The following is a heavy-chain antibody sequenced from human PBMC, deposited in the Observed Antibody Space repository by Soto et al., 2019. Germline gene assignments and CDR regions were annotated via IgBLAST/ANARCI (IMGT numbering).Heavy chain of an antibody. CDR2: ISYDGSNK. D-gene: IGHD3-16*02. J-gene: IGHJ3*02. CDR3: ATVRGYRQDFDAFDI. V-gene: IGHV3-30-3*01. Sequence: QVQLVESGGGVVQPGRSLRLSCAASGFSFSNYAMQWGRQAPGKGLEWVAVISYDGSNKYYADSVKGRFTISRDNSKNTLSLQMNNLRTEDTAVYYCATVRGYRQDFDAFDIWGQGTMVTVSS. CDR1: GFSFSNYA.